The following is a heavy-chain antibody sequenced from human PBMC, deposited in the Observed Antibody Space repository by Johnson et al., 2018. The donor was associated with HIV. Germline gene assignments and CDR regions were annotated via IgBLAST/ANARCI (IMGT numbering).Heavy chain of an antibody. CDR1: GFTFSSYA. CDR3: ARETDIAPYSGSYPTQAFDI. V-gene: IGHV3-30-3*01. D-gene: IGHD1-26*01. J-gene: IGHJ3*02. CDR2: ISYDGSNK. Sequence: QVQLVESGGGVVQPGRSLRLSCAASGFTFSSYAMHWVRQAPGKGLEWVAVISYDGSNKYYADSVKGRFTISRDNSKNTLYLQMNSLRAEDTAVYYCARETDIAPYSGSYPTQAFDIWGQGTMVIVSS.